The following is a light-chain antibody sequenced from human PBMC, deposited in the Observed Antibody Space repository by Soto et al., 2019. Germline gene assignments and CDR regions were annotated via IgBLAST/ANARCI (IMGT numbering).Light chain of an antibody. CDR1: TSNIGTNS. V-gene: IGLV1-44*01. Sequence: QSVLTQPPSVSGPPGHRVTISCSGSTSNIGTNSVNCYQEVPGTAPKLIIFSINMRASGVHDRFFGSKSGTSASLDISGLQSEDEADYYCAAWDDSLDGSYVFGIGTKVTVL. CDR2: SIN. CDR3: AAWDDSLDGSYV. J-gene: IGLJ1*01.